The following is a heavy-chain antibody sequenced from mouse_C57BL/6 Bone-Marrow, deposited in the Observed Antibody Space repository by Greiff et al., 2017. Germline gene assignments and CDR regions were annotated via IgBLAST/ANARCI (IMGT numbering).Heavy chain of an antibody. Sequence: EVKVVESGGGLVQPGESLKLSCESNEYEFPSHDMSWVRKTPEKRLELVAAINSDGGSTYYPDTMERRFIISRDNTKKTLYLQMSSLMSEDTVLYYCAIYGYDVSYWYFDGWGTGTTVTVSS. CDR2: INSDGGST. D-gene: IGHD2-2*01. V-gene: IGHV5-2*01. J-gene: IGHJ1*03. CDR3: AIYGYDVSYWYFDG. CDR1: EYEFPSHD.